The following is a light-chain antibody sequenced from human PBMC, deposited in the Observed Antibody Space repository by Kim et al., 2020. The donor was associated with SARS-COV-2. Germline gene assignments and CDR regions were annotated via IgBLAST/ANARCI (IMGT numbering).Light chain of an antibody. Sequence: SYELTQPPSVSVSPGQTASITCSGDKLGDKYACWYQQKPGQSPVLVIYQDSKRPSGIPERFSGSNSGNTATLTISWTQAMDEADYYCQAWASSTVVFGGG. CDR3: QAWASSTVV. CDR1: KLGDKY. CDR2: QDS. J-gene: IGLJ2*01. V-gene: IGLV3-1*01.